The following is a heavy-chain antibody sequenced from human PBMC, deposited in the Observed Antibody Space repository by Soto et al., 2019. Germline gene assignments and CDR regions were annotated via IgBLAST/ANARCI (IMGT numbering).Heavy chain of an antibody. Sequence: PGGSLRLSCAASGFTVSSNYMSWVRQAPGKGLEWVSVIYSGGSTYYADSVKGRFTISRDNAKNTLYLQMNSLRAEGAAVYCCVRDSGYENYDYYGMDVWGQGTTVTVSS. D-gene: IGHD5-12*01. V-gene: IGHV3-53*01. CDR1: GFTVSSNY. J-gene: IGHJ6*02. CDR3: VRDSGYENYDYYGMDV. CDR2: IYSGGST.